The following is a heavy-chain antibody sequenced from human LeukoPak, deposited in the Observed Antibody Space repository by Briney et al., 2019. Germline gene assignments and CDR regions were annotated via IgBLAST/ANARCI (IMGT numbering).Heavy chain of an antibody. D-gene: IGHD4-17*01. Sequence: DSVTVSCKPSGYTFSDDAVQWVRQAPGRRLEWMGWINAGNGKIRYSQKFQDRVTISRDTSATTAYLDLSSLKSEDTAVYYCARARWTSTVTTYYLDFWGQGTLVTVSS. CDR2: INAGNGKI. J-gene: IGHJ4*02. V-gene: IGHV1-3*01. CDR1: GYTFSDDA. CDR3: ARARWTSTVTTYYLDF.